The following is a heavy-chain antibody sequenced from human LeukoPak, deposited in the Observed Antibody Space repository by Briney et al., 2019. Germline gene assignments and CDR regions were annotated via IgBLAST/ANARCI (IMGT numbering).Heavy chain of an antibody. CDR3: ARVRLSYYYDSSGYYPYFDY. CDR2: IKQDGSEK. CDR1: GFTVSSNY. D-gene: IGHD3-22*01. J-gene: IGHJ4*02. V-gene: IGHV3-7*03. Sequence: GGSLRLSCAASGFTVSSNYMSWVRQAPGKGLEWVANIKQDGSEKYYVDSVKGRFTISRDNAKNSLYLQMNRLRAEDTAVYYCARVRLSYYYDSSGYYPYFDYWGQGTLVTVSS.